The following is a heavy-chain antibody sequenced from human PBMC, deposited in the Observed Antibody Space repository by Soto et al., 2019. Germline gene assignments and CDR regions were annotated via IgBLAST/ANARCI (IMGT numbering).Heavy chain of an antibody. CDR2: ISYDGSNK. D-gene: IGHD6-13*01. Sequence: QVQLVESGGGVVQPGRSLRLSCAASGFTFSSYAMHWVRQAPGKGLEWVAVISYDGSNKYYADSVKGRFTISRDNSKNTLYLQMNSLRAEHTAVYYCERDQYSSSWYRPFNGMDVWGQGTTVTVSS. J-gene: IGHJ6*02. CDR1: GFTFSSYA. CDR3: ERDQYSSSWYRPFNGMDV. V-gene: IGHV3-30-3*01.